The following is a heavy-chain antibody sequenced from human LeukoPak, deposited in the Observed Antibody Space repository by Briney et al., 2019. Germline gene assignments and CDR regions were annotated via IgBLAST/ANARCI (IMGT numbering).Heavy chain of an antibody. CDR3: ARINSYSSGWYTF. V-gene: IGHV4-39*01. CDR1: GGSISSSSYY. CDR2: TYYSGST. J-gene: IGHJ4*02. D-gene: IGHD6-19*01. Sequence: PSETLSLTCTVSGGSISSSSYYWGWIRQPPGKGLEWIGSTYYSGSTYYNPSLKSRVTISVDTSKNQFSLKLSSVTAADTAVYYCARINSYSSGWYTFWGQGTLVTVSS.